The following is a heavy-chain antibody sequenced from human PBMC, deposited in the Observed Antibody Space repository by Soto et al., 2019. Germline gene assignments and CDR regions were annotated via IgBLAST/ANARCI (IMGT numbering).Heavy chain of an antibody. CDR3: ASQHYYDSSGYYLVY. D-gene: IGHD3-22*01. CDR1: GGSISGYY. J-gene: IGHJ4*02. CDR2: IHYSGST. V-gene: IGHV4-59*04. Sequence: SETLSLTCNVSGGSISGYYWSWIRQHQGKGLEWIGNIHYSGSTYYDSSLQSRVTISIDTSKNQFSLKLSSVTATDTAVYYCASQHYYDSSGYYLVYWGQGTLVTVSS.